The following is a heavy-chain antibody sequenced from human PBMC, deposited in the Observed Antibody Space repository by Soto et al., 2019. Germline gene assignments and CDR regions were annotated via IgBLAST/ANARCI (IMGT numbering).Heavy chain of an antibody. V-gene: IGHV3-30*18. CDR1: GFTFSSYG. Sequence: PGGSLRLSCAASGFTFSSYGMHWVRQAPGKGLEWVAVISYDGSNKYYADSVKGRFTISRDNSKNTLYLQMNSLRAEDTAVYYCAKRPTAVAGYLDYWGQGTLVTVYS. CDR3: AKRPTAVAGYLDY. D-gene: IGHD6-19*01. J-gene: IGHJ4*02. CDR2: ISYDGSNK.